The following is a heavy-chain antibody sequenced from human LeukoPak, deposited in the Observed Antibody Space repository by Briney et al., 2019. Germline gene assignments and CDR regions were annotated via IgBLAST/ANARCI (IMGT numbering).Heavy chain of an antibody. CDR1: GFTFINYA. J-gene: IGHJ6*03. Sequence: PGGSLRLSCSVSGFTFINYAMNWVRQAPGKGLDWVSAISQLGDYIYYAESVKGRFTISRDNSKNTLYLQMNSLRAEDTAVYYCAKDAYSGSYYRYYYYYMDVWGKGTTVTVSS. CDR2: ISQLGDYI. CDR3: AKDAYSGSYYRYYYYYMDV. V-gene: IGHV3-23*01. D-gene: IGHD1-26*01.